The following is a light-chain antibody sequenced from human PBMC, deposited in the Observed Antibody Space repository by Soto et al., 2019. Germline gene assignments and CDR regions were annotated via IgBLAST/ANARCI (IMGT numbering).Light chain of an antibody. J-gene: IGLJ1*01. V-gene: IGLV2-14*01. CDR2: EVG. CDR3: SSYTSSNTLEV. CDR1: SRDVGGSNY. Sequence: QSALIQPASVSGSPGQSITISCTGTSRDVGGSNYVSWYQHHPHRAPKLLIYEVGYRPSGVSSRFSGSKSGNTASLTISGLQAEDEADYYCSSYTSSNTLEVFGVGTKVTVL.